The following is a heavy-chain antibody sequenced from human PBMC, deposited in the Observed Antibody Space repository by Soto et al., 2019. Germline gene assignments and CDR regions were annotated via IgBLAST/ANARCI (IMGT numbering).Heavy chain of an antibody. Sequence: ASVKVSCKASGGTFSSYAISWVRQAPGQGLEWMGGIIPIFGTANYAQKFQGRVTITADESTSTAYMELSSLRSEDTAVYYCARDTNYYDSSGYLSYFDYWGQGTLVTVSS. CDR1: GGTFSSYA. D-gene: IGHD3-22*01. V-gene: IGHV1-69*13. J-gene: IGHJ4*02. CDR2: IIPIFGTA. CDR3: ARDTNYYDSSGYLSYFDY.